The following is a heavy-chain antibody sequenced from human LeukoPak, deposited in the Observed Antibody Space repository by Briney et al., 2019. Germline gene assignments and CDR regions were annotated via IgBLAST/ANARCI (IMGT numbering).Heavy chain of an antibody. CDR3: ARSLYDSGWYSQFDY. Sequence: SETLSLTCTVSGFSISSAYYWGWIRQPPGKGLEWIGSIYHSGNTYYNPSLKSRVTISVDTSKNQFSLKLSSVTAADTGVYYCARSLYDSGWYSQFDYWGQGTLVTVSS. CDR2: IYHSGNT. V-gene: IGHV4-38-2*02. D-gene: IGHD6-19*01. CDR1: GFSISSAYY. J-gene: IGHJ4*02.